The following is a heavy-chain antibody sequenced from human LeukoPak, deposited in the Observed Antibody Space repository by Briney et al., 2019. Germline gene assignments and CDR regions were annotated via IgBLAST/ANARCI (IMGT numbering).Heavy chain of an antibody. J-gene: IGHJ3*01. CDR2: IKGDGSET. Sequence: GGSLRLSCAASGFTLSTHWMNWVRQAPGKGLEWVADIKGDGSETYYVDSVKGRSTISRDNAKNSLYLHMRSLRAEDTAVYYCARGDYYDRAFDVWGQGTMVTVS. CDR1: GFTLSTHW. D-gene: IGHD3-22*01. V-gene: IGHV3-7*01. CDR3: ARGDYYDRAFDV.